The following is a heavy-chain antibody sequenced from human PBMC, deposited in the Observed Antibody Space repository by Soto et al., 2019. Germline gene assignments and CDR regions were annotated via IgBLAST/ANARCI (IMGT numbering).Heavy chain of an antibody. J-gene: IGHJ4*02. CDR1: GFTFSSYG. CDR2: ISYDGSNK. D-gene: IGHD3-22*01. V-gene: IGHV3-30*18. Sequence: GGSLRLSCAASGFTFSSYGMHWVRQAPGKGLEWVAVISYDGSNKYYADSVKGRFTISRDNSKNTLYLQMNSLRAEDTAVYYCAKMAYYYDSSGKALDYWGQGTLVSVSS. CDR3: AKMAYYYDSSGKALDY.